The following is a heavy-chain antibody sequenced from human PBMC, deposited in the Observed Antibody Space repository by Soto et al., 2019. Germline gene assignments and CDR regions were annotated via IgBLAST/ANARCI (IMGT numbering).Heavy chain of an antibody. CDR3: ARWIRARDSSSGYYS. V-gene: IGHV3-33*01. D-gene: IGHD3-22*01. J-gene: IGHJ4*02. CDR1: GFSFSSYG. CDR2: IWYDGSNK. Sequence: QVQLVESGGGVVQPGRSLRLSCAATGFSFSSYGMHWVRQAPGKGLEWVAVIWYDGSNKYYADSVKGRFIISRDNSKNTLYLQMNSLRAEDTAVYYCARWIRARDSSSGYYSWGQGTLVTVSS.